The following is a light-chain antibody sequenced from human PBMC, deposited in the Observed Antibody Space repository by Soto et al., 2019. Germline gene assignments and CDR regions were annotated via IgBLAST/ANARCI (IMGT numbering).Light chain of an antibody. CDR3: QHYNNWPLP. Sequence: EIVMTQSPATLSVSPGERATLSCRASQSVSSNLAWYQQKPGQAPRLLIYGASTRATGIPARFSGSGSGTEFTLTISSLQSEDCAVSYCQHYNNWPLPFGGGSKVEIK. V-gene: IGKV3-15*01. CDR2: GAS. J-gene: IGKJ4*01. CDR1: QSVSSN.